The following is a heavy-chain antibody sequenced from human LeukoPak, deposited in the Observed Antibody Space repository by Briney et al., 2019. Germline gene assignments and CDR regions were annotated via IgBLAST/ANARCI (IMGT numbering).Heavy chain of an antibody. CDR1: GYSFTGHY. V-gene: IGHV1-2*02. CDR2: INPNSGGT. D-gene: IGHD2-2*01. J-gene: IGHJ4*02. Sequence: ASVKVSCKASGYSFTGHYIHWVRQVPGHGLEWMGWINPNSGGTSFAQKFQGRVTMTRDTSITTAFMELSSLRSDDTAVYYCARDADCTSTSCYVGYWGQGTLVTVSP. CDR3: ARDADCTSTSCYVGY.